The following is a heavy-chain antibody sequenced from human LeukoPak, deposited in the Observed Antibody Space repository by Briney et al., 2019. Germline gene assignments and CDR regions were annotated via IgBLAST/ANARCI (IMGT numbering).Heavy chain of an antibody. J-gene: IGHJ5*02. V-gene: IGHV3-48*03. D-gene: IGHD2-21*02. CDR1: GFTFSGFE. CDR2: ISSSGSTR. Sequence: PSGGSLRLSCAASGFTFSGFEMNWVRQAPGKGLEWVSYISSSGSTRYYADPVEGRFTVSRDNAKNSLYLQMNSLRAEDTAVYYCARDPVNCGGDCYQAWGQGTLVTVSS. CDR3: ARDPVNCGGDCYQA.